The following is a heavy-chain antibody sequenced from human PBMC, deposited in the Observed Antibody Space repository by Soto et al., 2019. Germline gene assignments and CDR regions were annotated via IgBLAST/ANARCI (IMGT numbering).Heavy chain of an antibody. J-gene: IGHJ4*02. Sequence: SETLSLTCTVSGGSISSYYWSWIRQPPGKGLEWIGYIYYSGSTNYNPSLKSRVTISVDTSKNQFSLKLSSVTAADTAVYYCARVGYYYGSGSYYPFDYWGQGTLVTVSS. CDR2: IYYSGST. CDR3: ARVGYYYGSGSYYPFDY. V-gene: IGHV4-59*01. D-gene: IGHD3-10*01. CDR1: GGSISSYY.